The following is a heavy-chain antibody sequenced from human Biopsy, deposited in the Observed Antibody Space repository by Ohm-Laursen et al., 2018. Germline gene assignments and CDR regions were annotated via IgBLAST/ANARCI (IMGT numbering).Heavy chain of an antibody. D-gene: IGHD4-11*01. V-gene: IGHV4-59*01. Sequence: SDTLSLTCTVSGVSISTYYWSWIRQSPGRGLEWIAYIYYSGSTDYNPSLKSRVTISLDTSKNQVSLTLSSVTAADTAVYYCARDSGILNYGNFKYYHYYGMDVWGQGTKVTVSS. CDR1: GVSISTYY. J-gene: IGHJ6*02. CDR2: IYYSGST. CDR3: ARDSGILNYGNFKYYHYYGMDV.